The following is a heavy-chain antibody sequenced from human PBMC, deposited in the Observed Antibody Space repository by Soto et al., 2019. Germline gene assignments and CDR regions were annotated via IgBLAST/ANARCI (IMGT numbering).Heavy chain of an antibody. Sequence: QVHLVESGGGVVQPGTSLTLTCTASGFTFRSSGMHWVRQAPGKGLEWLAFLAYDGSQKFYADYVKGRFSISRDNTKNTLYLHMSSLTAEDTAIYYCAIVRVTDSPLDHWGPGTLVTVSS. D-gene: IGHD2-21*02. J-gene: IGHJ4*02. CDR1: GFTFRSSG. CDR3: AIVRVTDSPLDH. V-gene: IGHV3-30*03. CDR2: LAYDGSQK.